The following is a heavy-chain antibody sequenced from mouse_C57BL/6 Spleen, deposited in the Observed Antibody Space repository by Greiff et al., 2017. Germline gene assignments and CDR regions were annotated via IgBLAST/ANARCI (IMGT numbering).Heavy chain of an antibody. CDR1: GFTFSSYA. D-gene: IGHD1-1*01. V-gene: IGHV5-4*01. CDR2: ISDGGSYT. Sequence: EVQLVESGGGLVKPGGSLKLSCAASGFTFSSYAMSWVRQTPEKRLEWVATISDGGSYTYYPANVKGRFTIPRDNAKHTLYLQMSHLRSEDTALYYCARDDYGSSYVGFAYWGKGTLVTVSA. CDR3: ARDDYGSSYVGFAY. J-gene: IGHJ3*01.